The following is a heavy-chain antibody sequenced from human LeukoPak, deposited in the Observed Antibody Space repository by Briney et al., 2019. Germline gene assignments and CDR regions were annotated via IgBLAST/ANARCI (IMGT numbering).Heavy chain of an antibody. Sequence: GGSLRLSCAASGFTLRSYDMHWVRQVTGKGLEWVSAIGISGDTYYQGSVKGRFTISRENAKNSLYLQMNSLTAGDTAVYYCARGGIQVSGIDEIDHWGQGTLVTVSS. V-gene: IGHV3-13*01. J-gene: IGHJ4*02. CDR3: ARGGIQVSGIDEIDH. CDR2: IGISGDT. CDR1: GFTLRSYD. D-gene: IGHD6-19*01.